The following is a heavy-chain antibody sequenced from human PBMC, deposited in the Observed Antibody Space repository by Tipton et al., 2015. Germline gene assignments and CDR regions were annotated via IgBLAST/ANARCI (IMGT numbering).Heavy chain of an antibody. CDR2: IRNSKYT. CDR3: ARDSFGYYSFDS. V-gene: IGHV4-4*02. J-gene: IGHJ4*02. D-gene: IGHD5-18*01. CDR1: AGSISSSFW. Sequence: SLRLSCTVSAGSISSSFWWSWVRQPPGKGLEWIGYIRNSKYTFYNPSLESRVTISVHTSKTQFSLKLISVTAADTAVYHCARDSFGYYSFDSWGPGTLVTVSS.